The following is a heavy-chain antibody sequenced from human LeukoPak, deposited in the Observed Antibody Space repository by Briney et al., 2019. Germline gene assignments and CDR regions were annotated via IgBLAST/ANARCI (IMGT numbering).Heavy chain of an antibody. CDR1: GGSISSYY. Sequence: PSETLSLTCTVSGGSISSYYWSWIRQPPGRGLEWIGYIYYSGSTNYNPSLKSRVTISVDTSKNQFSLKLSSVTAADTAVYYCARRGTTVKPFDYWGQGTLVTVSS. CDR3: ARRGTTVKPFDY. D-gene: IGHD4-4*01. CDR2: IYYSGST. J-gene: IGHJ4*02. V-gene: IGHV4-59*08.